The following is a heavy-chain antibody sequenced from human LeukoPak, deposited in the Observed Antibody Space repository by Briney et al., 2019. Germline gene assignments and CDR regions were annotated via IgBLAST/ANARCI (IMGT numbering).Heavy chain of an antibody. CDR1: GFTFSSYW. V-gene: IGHV3-74*01. D-gene: IGHD1-14*01. Sequence: PGRSLRLSCAASGFTFSSYWMHWVRQAPGKGLVWVARINPGGSSITYADSVKGRFTITRDNAKNTLYLQMDSLRAEDTGVYYCARSNQADDYWGQGTLVTVSS. CDR3: ARSNQADDY. J-gene: IGHJ4*02. CDR2: INPGGSSI.